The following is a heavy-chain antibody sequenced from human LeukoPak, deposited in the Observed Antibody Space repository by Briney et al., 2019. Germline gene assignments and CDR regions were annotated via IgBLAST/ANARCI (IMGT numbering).Heavy chain of an antibody. CDR2: IHPRSGET. CDR1: GYSFTAFY. V-gene: IGHV1-2*02. J-gene: IGHJ4*02. D-gene: IGHD3-10*01. CDR3: ARDGEYGTGSYYRGCFDY. Sequence: GASVKVSCKASGYSFTAFYIHWVRQAPGQGLEWMGWIHPRSGETNYAYKFRGRVTMTRDTPISTTYMDLGSLGSDDTAVYYCARDGEYGTGSYYRGCFDYWGQGTLVTVPS.